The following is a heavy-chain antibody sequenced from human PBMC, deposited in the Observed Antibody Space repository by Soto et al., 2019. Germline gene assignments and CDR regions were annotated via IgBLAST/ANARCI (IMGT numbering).Heavy chain of an antibody. Sequence: PSETLSLTCTVSGGSISSGGYYWSWIRQPPGKGLEWIGEINHSGSTNYTPSLKSRVTISVDTSKNKFSLKLSSVTAADTAVYYCARVTGVERGAAAGPYYFDYGGQGTLVTVSS. CDR3: ARVTGVERGAAAGPYYFDY. J-gene: IGHJ4*02. CDR2: INHSGST. D-gene: IGHD6-13*01. V-gene: IGHV4-39*07. CDR1: GGSISSGGYY.